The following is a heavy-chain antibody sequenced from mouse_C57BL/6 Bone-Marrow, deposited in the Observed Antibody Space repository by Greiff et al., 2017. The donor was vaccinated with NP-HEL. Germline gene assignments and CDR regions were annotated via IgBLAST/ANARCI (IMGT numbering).Heavy chain of an antibody. D-gene: IGHD2-10*01. CDR3: ASGLLNYYAMDY. CDR2: IYPRSGNT. V-gene: IGHV1-81*01. Sequence: VKVVESGAELARPGASVKLSCKASGYTFPSYGISWVKQRTGQGLEWIGEIYPRSGNTYYNEKFKGKATLTADKSSSTAYMELRSLTSEDSAVYFCASGLLNYYAMDYWGQGTSVTVSS. J-gene: IGHJ4*01. CDR1: GYTFPSYG.